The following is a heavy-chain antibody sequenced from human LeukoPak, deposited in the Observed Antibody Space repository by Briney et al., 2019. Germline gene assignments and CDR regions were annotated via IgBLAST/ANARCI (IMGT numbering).Heavy chain of an antibody. J-gene: IGHJ6*02. CDR2: INPNTGVT. CDR1: GYTFTGYY. CDR3: ARDRTTVTTGYYGMDV. V-gene: IGHV1-2*02. D-gene: IGHD4-17*01. Sequence: ASVKVSFKASGYTFTGYYMHWVQQAPGQGLEWMGWINPNTGVTNYAQKFQGRVTLTRDTSIITAYMELTRLRSDDTAMYYCARDRTTVTTGYYGMDVWGQGTTLTVSS.